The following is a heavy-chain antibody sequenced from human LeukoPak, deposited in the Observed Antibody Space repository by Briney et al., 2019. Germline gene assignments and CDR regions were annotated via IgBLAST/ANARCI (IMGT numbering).Heavy chain of an antibody. Sequence: GGSLRLSCAASGFTFRSYAMSWVRQAPGKGLEWVAVISYDGSNKYYADSVKGRFTISRDNSKNTLYLQMNSLRAEDTAVYYCARVAAARQYYYYYMDVWGKGTTVTVSS. CDR1: GFTFRSYA. D-gene: IGHD6-6*01. CDR3: ARVAAARQYYYYYMDV. J-gene: IGHJ6*03. V-gene: IGHV3-30*01. CDR2: ISYDGSNK.